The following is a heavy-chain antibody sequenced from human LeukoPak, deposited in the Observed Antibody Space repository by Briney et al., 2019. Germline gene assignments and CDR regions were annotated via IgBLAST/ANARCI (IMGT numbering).Heavy chain of an antibody. V-gene: IGHV3-13*01. CDR1: GFTFSSFD. CDR3: ARGPPRGKYYYMDV. CDR2: IGTASDT. J-gene: IGHJ6*03. D-gene: IGHD1-1*01. Sequence: GGSLRLSCAASGFTFSSFDMHWVRQPTGQGLEWVSTIGTASDTYYPGSVEGRFTLSRDNAKNSLYLQMNSLTAGDTAVYYCARGPPRGKYYYMDVWGKGTTVTVSS.